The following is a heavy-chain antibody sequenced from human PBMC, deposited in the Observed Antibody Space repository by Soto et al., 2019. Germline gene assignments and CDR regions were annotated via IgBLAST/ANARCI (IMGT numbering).Heavy chain of an antibody. D-gene: IGHD6-6*01. J-gene: IGHJ6*03. CDR1: GFTFSDYY. V-gene: IGHV3-11*01. Sequence: GGSLRLSCAASGFTFSDYYMSWIRQAPGKGLEWVSYISSSGSTIYYADSVKGRFTISRDNAKNSLYLQMNSLRAEDTAVYYCARANGSSPHLYYYYYMDVWGKGTTVTVSS. CDR2: ISSSGSTI. CDR3: ARANGSSPHLYYYYYMDV.